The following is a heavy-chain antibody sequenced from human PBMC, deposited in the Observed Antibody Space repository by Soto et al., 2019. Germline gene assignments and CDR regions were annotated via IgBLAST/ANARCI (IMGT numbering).Heavy chain of an antibody. CDR3: ARQEGYSGYDILTGYFSFDY. V-gene: IGHV4-39*01. Sequence: SETLSLTCTVSGGSISSSSYYWGWIRQPPGKGLEWIGSIYYSGSTYYDPSLKSRVTISVDTSKNQFSLKLSSVTAADTAVYYCARQEGYSGYDILTGYFSFDYWGQGTLVTVS. CDR2: IYYSGST. D-gene: IGHD3-9*01. J-gene: IGHJ4*02. CDR1: GGSISSSSYY.